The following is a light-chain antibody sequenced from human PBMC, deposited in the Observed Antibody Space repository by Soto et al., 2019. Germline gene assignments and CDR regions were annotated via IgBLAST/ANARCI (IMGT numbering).Light chain of an antibody. Sequence: IVLTQSPGTLSLSPGEIATLSCRASQSVSSSYLAWYQQKPGQDHRLLIYGASSRGTGIPDWFIGSGFGTDFTLTISRLEPEDFAVYYCQHYGSSQYTFGQGTKLEIK. CDR1: QSVSSSY. CDR2: GAS. V-gene: IGKV3-20*01. CDR3: QHYGSSQYT. J-gene: IGKJ2*01.